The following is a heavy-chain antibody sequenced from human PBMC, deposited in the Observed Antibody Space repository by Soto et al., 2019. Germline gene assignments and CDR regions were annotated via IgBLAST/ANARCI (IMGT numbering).Heavy chain of an antibody. Sequence: GGSLRLSCAASGFTVSSNYMSWVRQAPGKGLEWVSVIYSGGSTYYADSVKGRFTISRHNSKNTLYLQMNSLRAEDTAVYYCARDFRPYCSSTSCLFYWGQGTLVTVSP. CDR1: GFTVSSNY. V-gene: IGHV3-53*04. J-gene: IGHJ4*02. CDR2: IYSGGST. CDR3: ARDFRPYCSSTSCLFY. D-gene: IGHD2-2*01.